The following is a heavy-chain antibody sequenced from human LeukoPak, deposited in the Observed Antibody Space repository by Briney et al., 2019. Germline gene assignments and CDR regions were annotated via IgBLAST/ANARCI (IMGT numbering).Heavy chain of an antibody. CDR2: IIPIFGTA. CDR1: RGTFSSYA. D-gene: IGHD1-26*01. J-gene: IGHJ5*02. V-gene: IGHV1-69*13. CDR3: ARTGARYSGSYAQDDWFDP. Sequence: ASVKVSCKDSRGTFSSYAISWVRQAPGQGLEWMGGIIPIFGTANYAQKFQGRVTITADESTSTAYMELSSLRSEDTAVYYCARTGARYSGSYAQDDWFDPWGQGTLVTVSS.